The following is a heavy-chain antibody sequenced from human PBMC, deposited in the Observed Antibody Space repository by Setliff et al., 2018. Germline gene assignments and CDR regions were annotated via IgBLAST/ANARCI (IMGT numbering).Heavy chain of an antibody. Sequence: SETLSLTCSVSGGSITSYYWNWIRQPPGKRLEWIGHISHSGSTIYNPSLNSRVTMSVDSAKNQFSLRLNSVTAADTAIYYCARRAIMGNAYSATAESWIDPWGQGTLVTVPQ. J-gene: IGHJ5*02. CDR1: GGSITSYY. D-gene: IGHD2-15*01. CDR3: ARRAIMGNAYSATAESWIDP. V-gene: IGHV4-59*01. CDR2: ISHSGST.